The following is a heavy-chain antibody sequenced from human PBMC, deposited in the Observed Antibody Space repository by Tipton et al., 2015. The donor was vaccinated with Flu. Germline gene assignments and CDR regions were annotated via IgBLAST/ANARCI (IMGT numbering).Heavy chain of an antibody. V-gene: IGHV5-51*01. CDR3: ARQDGVVQKGMAL. CDR1: GYYFPSYW. J-gene: IGHJ6*02. D-gene: IGHD3-3*01. Sequence: QLVQSGAEVKKPGESLRISCKGSGYYFPSYWIVWVRQMPGKGLEWMGIIYPDDSDTRYGPSFQGQVTISADKSINTAYLQGSSQRAWDPATYYCARQDGVVQKGMALWGQGTTVIASS. CDR2: IYPDDSDT.